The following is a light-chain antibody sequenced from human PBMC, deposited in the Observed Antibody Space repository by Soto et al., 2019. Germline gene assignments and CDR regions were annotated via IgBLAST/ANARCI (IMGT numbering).Light chain of an antibody. CDR2: GAS. Sequence: EIVLTQSPGTLSLSPGERATLSCRASQSVSSSYLAWYQQKPGQATRLLIYGASSRATGIPDRFSGSGSGTDFTLTISRLEPEDFAVYYCQQYGSSPPWTFGQGTKVAIK. J-gene: IGKJ1*01. V-gene: IGKV3-20*01. CDR3: QQYGSSPPWT. CDR1: QSVSSSY.